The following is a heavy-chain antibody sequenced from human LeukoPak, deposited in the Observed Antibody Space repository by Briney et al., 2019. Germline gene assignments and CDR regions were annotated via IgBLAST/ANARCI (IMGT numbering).Heavy chain of an antibody. Sequence: PSQTLSLTCAVSGGSISSGGYSWSWIRQPPGKGLEWIGYIYHSGSTYYNPSLKSRVTISVDRSKNQFSLKLGSVTAADTAVYYCAAYYDSNDAFDIWGQGTMVTVSS. V-gene: IGHV4-30-2*01. D-gene: IGHD3-22*01. CDR3: AAYYDSNDAFDI. J-gene: IGHJ3*02. CDR2: IYHSGST. CDR1: GGSISSGGYS.